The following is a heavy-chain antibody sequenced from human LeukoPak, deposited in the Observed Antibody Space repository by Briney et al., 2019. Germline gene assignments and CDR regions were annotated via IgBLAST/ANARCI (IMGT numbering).Heavy chain of an antibody. V-gene: IGHV4-39*01. CDR3: ARHDSVVTAMVDY. D-gene: IGHD2-21*02. J-gene: IGHJ4*02. CDR2: IYYSGST. Sequence: SETLSLTCTVSGGSISSSSYYWGWIRQPPGKGLEWNGSIYYSGSTYYNPSLKSRVTISVDTSKNQFSLKLSSVTAADTAVYYCARHDSVVTAMVDYWGQGTLVTVSS. CDR1: GGSISSSSYY.